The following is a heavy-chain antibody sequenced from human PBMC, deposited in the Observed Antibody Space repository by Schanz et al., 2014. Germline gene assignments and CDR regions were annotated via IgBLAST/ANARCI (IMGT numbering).Heavy chain of an antibody. D-gene: IGHD6-13*01. Sequence: QVQLVQSGAEVKKPGSSVKVSCKASGGTFCTYTISWVRQAPGQGLEWMGRIIPILGIANYAQKFQGRVTITADKSTFTAYMDVSSLRSEDTAVYYCASSGAGYSSSWDFDYWGQGTLVTVSS. CDR3: ASSGAGYSSSWDFDY. CDR2: IIPILGIA. V-gene: IGHV1-69*02. J-gene: IGHJ4*02. CDR1: GGTFCTYT.